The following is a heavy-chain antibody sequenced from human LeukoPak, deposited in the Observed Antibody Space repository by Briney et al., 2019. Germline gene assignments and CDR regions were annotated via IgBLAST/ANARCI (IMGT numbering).Heavy chain of an antibody. CDR2: INTNTGNP. CDR1: GYTFTSYA. J-gene: IGHJ4*02. V-gene: IGHV7-4-1*02. CDR3: ARVGGRGYTKSGCHY. D-gene: IGHD6-25*01. Sequence: GASVKVSCKASGYTFTSYAMNWVRQAPGQGLEWMGWINTNTGNPTYAQGFTGRFVFSLDTPVSTAYLQISSLKAEDTAVYYCARVGGRGYTKSGCHYWGQGTLVTVSS.